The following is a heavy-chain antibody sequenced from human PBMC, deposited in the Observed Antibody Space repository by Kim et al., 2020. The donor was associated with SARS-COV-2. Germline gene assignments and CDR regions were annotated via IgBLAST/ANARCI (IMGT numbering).Heavy chain of an antibody. CDR1: GGSISSGGYY. J-gene: IGHJ4*02. CDR3: ARDSYSYGLLGY. D-gene: IGHD5-18*01. Sequence: SETLSLTCTVSGGSISSGGYYWSWIRQHPGKGLEWIGYIYYSGSTYYNPSLKSRVTISVDTSKNQFSLKLSSVTAADTAVYYCARDSYSYGLLGYWGQGTLVTVSS. CDR2: IYYSGST. V-gene: IGHV4-31*03.